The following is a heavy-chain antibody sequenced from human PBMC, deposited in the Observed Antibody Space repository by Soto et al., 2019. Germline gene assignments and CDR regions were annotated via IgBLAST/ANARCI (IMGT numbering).Heavy chain of an antibody. V-gene: IGHV3-21*01. Sequence: WCLGLSCAASGVTLRSYRVDGVRQAPGKGLEWVSSISSSSSYIYYADSVKGRFTISRDNAKNSLYLQMNSLRAEDTAVHYCARDPGYSYGHDYWGQGTLVTVSS. D-gene: IGHD5-18*01. CDR2: ISSSSSYI. CDR1: GVTLRSYR. J-gene: IGHJ4*02. CDR3: ARDPGYSYGHDY.